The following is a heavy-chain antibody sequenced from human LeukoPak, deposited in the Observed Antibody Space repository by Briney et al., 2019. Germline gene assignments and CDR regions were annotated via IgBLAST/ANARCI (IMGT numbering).Heavy chain of an antibody. Sequence: GRSLRLSCAASGFTFSSYAMHWVRQAPGKGLEWVAVISYDGSNKYYADSVKGRFTISRDNSKNTLYLQMNSLRAEDTAVYYCARDHSFRGLWGGYYLDYWGQGTLVTVSS. D-gene: IGHD3-16*01. CDR3: ARDHSFRGLWGGYYLDY. CDR2: ISYDGSNK. CDR1: GFTFSSYA. V-gene: IGHV3-30*04. J-gene: IGHJ4*02.